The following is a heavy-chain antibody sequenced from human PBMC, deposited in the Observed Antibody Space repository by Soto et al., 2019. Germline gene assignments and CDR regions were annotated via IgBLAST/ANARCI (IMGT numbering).Heavy chain of an antibody. CDR1: GGSFSGYY. CDR3: ASNCSSTSCAGYYYYGMDV. CDR2: INHSGST. D-gene: IGHD2-2*01. Sequence: SETLSLTCAVYGGSFSGYYWSWIRQPPGKGLEWIGEINHSGSTNYNPSLKSRVTISVDTSKNQFSLKLSSVTAADTAVYYCASNCSSTSCAGYYYYGMDVWGQGTTVTLSS. J-gene: IGHJ6*02. V-gene: IGHV4-34*01.